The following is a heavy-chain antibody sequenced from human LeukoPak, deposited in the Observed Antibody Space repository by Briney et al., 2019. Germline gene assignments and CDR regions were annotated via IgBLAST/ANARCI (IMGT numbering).Heavy chain of an antibody. Sequence: ASVKVSCKASGYTFIDYYIHWVRQAPGQGLEWMGWINPDSGGTNFAQKFQGRVTMTRDTSISTAYMELSRLRSDDTAVYYCGRDFRDSLDYWGQGTLVTVSS. CDR3: GRDFRDSLDY. CDR1: GYTFIDYY. J-gene: IGHJ4*02. CDR2: INPDSGGT. V-gene: IGHV1-2*02.